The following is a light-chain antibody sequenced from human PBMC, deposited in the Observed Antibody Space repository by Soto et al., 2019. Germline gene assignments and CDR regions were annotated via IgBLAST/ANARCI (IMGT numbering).Light chain of an antibody. CDR1: QSVNSN. V-gene: IGKV3-15*01. CDR2: DAS. Sequence: EIVMTQSPATLSVSPGERATLSCRASQSVNSNLAWYRQKPGQAPRLLISDASTRATGLPARFSGSGSGTEFTLTISSLQSEHSGIYYCQQYNFWPPLTFGGGTKVEIK. CDR3: QQYNFWPPLT. J-gene: IGKJ4*01.